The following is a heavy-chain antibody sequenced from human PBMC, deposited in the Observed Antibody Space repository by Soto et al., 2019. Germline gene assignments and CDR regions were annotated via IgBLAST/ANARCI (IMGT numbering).Heavy chain of an antibody. CDR3: AKDYHYYTTSPLYFDS. D-gene: IGHD3-10*01. J-gene: IGHJ4*02. Sequence: GGSLRLSCAAFGFDFNKYAMTWVRQAPGKGLQWVSSITSNGDSTYYADSVKGRFTTSRDNSKNTLYLQMNSLRADDTAVFYCAKDYHYYTTSPLYFDSWGQGTLVTVSS. CDR2: ITSNGDST. V-gene: IGHV3-23*01. CDR1: GFDFNKYA.